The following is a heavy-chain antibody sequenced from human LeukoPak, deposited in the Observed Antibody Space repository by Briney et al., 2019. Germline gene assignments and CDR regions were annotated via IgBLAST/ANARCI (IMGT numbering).Heavy chain of an antibody. Sequence: SETLSLTCTVSGYSISSGYYWGWIRQPPGKALEWIGSIYHSGSTYYNPSLKSRVTISVDPSKTQLSLKLSSVTAADTAVYYCARRVFYYDGSGYLRSNYFDYWGQGTLVTVSS. CDR3: ARRVFYYDGSGYLRSNYFDY. CDR2: IYHSGST. V-gene: IGHV4-38-2*02. J-gene: IGHJ4*02. D-gene: IGHD3-22*01. CDR1: GYSISSGYY.